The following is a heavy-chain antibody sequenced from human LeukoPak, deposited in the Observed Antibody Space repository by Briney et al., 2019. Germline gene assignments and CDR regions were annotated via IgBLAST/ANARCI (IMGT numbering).Heavy chain of an antibody. J-gene: IGHJ4*02. V-gene: IGHV3-30-3*01. CDR1: GFTFSSYA. CDR2: ISYDGSNK. CDR3: ARDSGSYYFDY. D-gene: IGHD1-26*01. Sequence: GRSLRLSCAASGFTFSSYAMHCVRQAPGKGLEWVAVISYDGSNKYYAGSVKGRFTISRDNSKNTLYLQMNSLRAEDTAVYYCARDSGSYYFDYWGQGTLVTVSS.